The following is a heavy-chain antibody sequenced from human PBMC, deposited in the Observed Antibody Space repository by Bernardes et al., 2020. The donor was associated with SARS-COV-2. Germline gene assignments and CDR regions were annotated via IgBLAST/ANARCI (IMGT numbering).Heavy chain of an antibody. Sequence: ASVKVSCKVSGYTLTELSMHLVRQAPGKGLEWMGGFDPEDGETIYAQKFQGRVTMTEDTSTDTAYMELSSLRSEDTAVYYCATGVVAGVYYYYYYGMDVWGQGTTVTVSS. D-gene: IGHD6-19*01. CDR3: ATGVVAGVYYYYYYGMDV. CDR2: FDPEDGET. J-gene: IGHJ6*02. V-gene: IGHV1-24*01. CDR1: GYTLTELS.